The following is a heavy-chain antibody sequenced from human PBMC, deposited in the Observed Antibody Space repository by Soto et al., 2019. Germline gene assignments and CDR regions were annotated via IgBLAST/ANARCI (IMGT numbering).Heavy chain of an antibody. CDR2: MYNTGST. CDR3: ARQLRLGELTPFDY. CDR1: GGSISGYY. V-gene: IGHV4-59*08. Sequence: SETLSLTCTVSGGSISGYYWSWIRQPPGKGLEWIGYMYNTGSTVYNPSFKSRVTISVDTSKNQFSLKLSSVTAADTAVYYCARQLRLGELTPFDYWSQGTLVTVSS. J-gene: IGHJ4*02. D-gene: IGHD3-16*01.